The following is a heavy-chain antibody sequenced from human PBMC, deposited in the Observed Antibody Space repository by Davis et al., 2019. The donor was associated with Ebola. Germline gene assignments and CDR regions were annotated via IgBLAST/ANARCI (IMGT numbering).Heavy chain of an antibody. J-gene: IGHJ6*04. D-gene: IGHD3-9*01. CDR3: ATNTTSSFPFDL. V-gene: IGHV4-4*07. Sequence: PGGSLRLSCTVPGGSGSGHYWSWIRQPAGKGLEWIGPIYNSGSINYNPSLKSRDTMSVDTSKNQFYLRLSYVTAADTAVYYCATNTTSSFPFDLWGIGTTVIVSS. CDR1: GGSGSGHY. CDR2: IYNSGSI.